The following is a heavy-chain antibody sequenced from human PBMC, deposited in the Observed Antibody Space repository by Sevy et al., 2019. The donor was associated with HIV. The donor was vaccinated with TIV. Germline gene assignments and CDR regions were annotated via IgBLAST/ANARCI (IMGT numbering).Heavy chain of an antibody. Sequence: GGSRRLSCTASGFTFSSYDMNWVRQAPGKGLEWVSKLSSSGRSIYYADSGKGRFTISRDNAKNSLNLQMNSLRAEDTAVYYCTRNGGAFDNGCDPWGQGTLVTVSS. CDR2: LSSSGRSI. V-gene: IGHV3-48*03. J-gene: IGHJ5*02. CDR1: GFTFSSYD. CDR3: TRNGGAFDNGCDP. D-gene: IGHD2-8*01.